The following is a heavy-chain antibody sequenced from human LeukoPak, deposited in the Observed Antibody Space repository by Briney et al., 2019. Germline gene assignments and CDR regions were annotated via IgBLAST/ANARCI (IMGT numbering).Heavy chain of an antibody. V-gene: IGHV1-69*05. J-gene: IGHJ6*03. CDR2: IIPIFGAA. Sequence: SVKVSCKASGGTFSSYAISWVRQAPGQGLEWMGGIIPIFGAANYAQKFQGRVTITTDESTSTAYMELSSLRSEDTAVYYCASKDRGYSYGSYYYHYYMDVWGKGTTVTVSS. CDR3: ASKDRGYSYGSYYYHYYMDV. D-gene: IGHD5-18*01. CDR1: GGTFSSYA.